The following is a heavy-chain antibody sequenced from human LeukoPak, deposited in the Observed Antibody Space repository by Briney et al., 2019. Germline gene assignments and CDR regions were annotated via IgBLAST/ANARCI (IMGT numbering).Heavy chain of an antibody. CDR1: GGTFSSYA. Sequence: GASVKVSCKASGGTFSSYAISWVRQAPGQGLEWMGGIIPIFGTANYAQKFQGRVTITADESTSTAYMELSSLRSEDTAVYYCARTQKRGYSYGTPFDYWGQGTLVTVSS. CDR3: ARTQKRGYSYGTPFDY. D-gene: IGHD5-18*01. CDR2: IIPIFGTA. V-gene: IGHV1-69*13. J-gene: IGHJ4*02.